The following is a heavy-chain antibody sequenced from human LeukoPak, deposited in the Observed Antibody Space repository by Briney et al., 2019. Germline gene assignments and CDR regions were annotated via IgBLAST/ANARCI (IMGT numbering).Heavy chain of an antibody. CDR3: AREWGPIAVSGGPGY. V-gene: IGHV3-33*01. D-gene: IGHD6-19*01. J-gene: IGHJ4*02. CDR2: IWFDGRNK. Sequence: QSGGSLRLSCAASGFTFSNYGMHWVRQAPGKGLEWVALIWFDGRNKFHADSVKGRFTISRDNSKNTLFLQMNSLRAEDTAVYYSAREWGPIAVSGGPGYWGQGALVTVSS. CDR1: GFTFSNYG.